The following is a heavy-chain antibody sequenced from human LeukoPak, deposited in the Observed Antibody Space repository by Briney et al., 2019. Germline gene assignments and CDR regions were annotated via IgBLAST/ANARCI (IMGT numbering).Heavy chain of an antibody. J-gene: IGHJ4*02. V-gene: IGHV4-39*07. CDR1: GDSISTSSSY. CDR2: IYYSGNT. D-gene: IGHD2-21*02. CDR3: ARLFIQGDSYFDY. Sequence: SETLSLTCTVSGDSISTSSSYWGWIRQPPGKGLEWIGSIYYSGNTYYNPSLKSRVTISIDTSKNQFSLKLSSVTAADTAVYYCARLFIQGDSYFDYWGQGTLVTVSS.